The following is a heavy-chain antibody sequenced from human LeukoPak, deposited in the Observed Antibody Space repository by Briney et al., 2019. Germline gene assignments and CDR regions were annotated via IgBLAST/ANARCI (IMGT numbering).Heavy chain of an antibody. CDR1: GGTFSSYA. CDR2: IIPIFGTA. CDR3: ARDVRYIVVGYYYYYGMDV. J-gene: IGHJ6*02. D-gene: IGHD2-2*01. Sequence: GASVKVSCKASGGTFSSYAISWVRQAPGQRLEWMGGIIPIFGTANYAQKFQGRVTITADESTSTAYMELSSLRSEDTAVYYCARDVRYIVVGYYYYYGMDVWGQGTTVTVSS. V-gene: IGHV1-69*13.